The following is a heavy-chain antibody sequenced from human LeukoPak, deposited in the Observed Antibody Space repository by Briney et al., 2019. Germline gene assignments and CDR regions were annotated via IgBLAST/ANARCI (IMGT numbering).Heavy chain of an antibody. J-gene: IGHJ6*03. V-gene: IGHV3-15*01. CDR1: GFTFSNAW. CDR2: IKSKTDGGTT. D-gene: IGHD1-14*01. CDR3: TTDLASEKSYYCYYMDV. Sequence: GGSLRLSCAASGFTFSNAWMSWVRQAPGKGLEWVGRIKSKTDGGTTDYAAPVKSRFTISRDDSKNTLYLQMNSLKTEDTAVYYCTTDLASEKSYYCYYMDVWGKGTTVTVSS.